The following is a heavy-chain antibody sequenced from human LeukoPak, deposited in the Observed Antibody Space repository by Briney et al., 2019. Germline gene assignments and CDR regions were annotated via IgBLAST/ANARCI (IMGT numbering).Heavy chain of an antibody. V-gene: IGHV5-51*01. CDR3: ATYSGYEDYYYYYMDV. D-gene: IGHD5-12*01. CDR1: GYSFTSYW. CDR2: IYPGDSDT. J-gene: IGHJ6*03. Sequence: GESLKISCKGSGYSFTSYWIGWVRQMPGKGLEWMGIIYPGDSDTRYSPSFQGQVTISADKSISTAYLQWSSLKASDTAMYYCATYSGYEDYYYYYMDVWGKGTTVTISS.